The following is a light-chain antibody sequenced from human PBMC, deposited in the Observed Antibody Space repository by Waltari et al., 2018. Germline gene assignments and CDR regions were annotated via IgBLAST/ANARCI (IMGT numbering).Light chain of an antibody. J-gene: IGKJ2*01. CDR1: PTVLYNSNNRNY. V-gene: IGKV4-1*01. CDR2: LAC. CDR3: QQYYSSPYT. Sequence: DFVMTQSPASLALSLGERATIHCKTSPTVLYNSNNRNYLTWYQQKPGQPPKLLFYLACTRGSGVPDRFSASGSGTDFTLTISRLQPEDVAIYYCQQYYSSPYTFGQGPGWRSN.